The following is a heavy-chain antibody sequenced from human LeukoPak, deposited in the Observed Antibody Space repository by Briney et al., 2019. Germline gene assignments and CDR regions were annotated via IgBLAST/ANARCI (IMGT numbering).Heavy chain of an antibody. CDR1: GFSFSSYG. CDR2: INVDAGST. J-gene: IGHJ4*02. D-gene: IGHD5-24*01. Sequence: GGSLRLSCAASGFSFSSYGMSWVRQAPGKGLEWVSAINVDAGSTYYADSVKGRFTISRDNSKNTLYLQMINLRSEDTAVYYCARWASEGYYFDYWGQGTLVTVSS. CDR3: ARWASEGYYFDY. V-gene: IGHV3-23*01.